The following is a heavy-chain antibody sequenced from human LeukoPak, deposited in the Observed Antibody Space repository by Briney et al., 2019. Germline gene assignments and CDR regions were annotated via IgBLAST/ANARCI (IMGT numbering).Heavy chain of an antibody. CDR2: IRYDGSNK. Sequence: GSLRLSCAASGFTFSSYGMHWVRQAPGKGLEWVAFIRYDGSNKYYADSVKGRFTISRDNSKNTLYLQMNSLRAEDTAVYYCAKSAAYCSSTSCYIYYYMDVWGKGTTVTVSS. CDR3: AKSAAYCSSTSCYIYYYMDV. D-gene: IGHD2-2*02. CDR1: GFTFSSYG. J-gene: IGHJ6*03. V-gene: IGHV3-30*02.